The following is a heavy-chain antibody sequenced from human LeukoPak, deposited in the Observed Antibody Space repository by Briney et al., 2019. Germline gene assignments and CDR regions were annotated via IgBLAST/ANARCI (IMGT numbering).Heavy chain of an antibody. CDR1: GFTFSSYS. CDR2: INHSGST. Sequence: GSLRLSCAASGFTFSSYSMNWIRQPPGKGLEWIGEINHSGSTNYNPSLKSRVTISVDTSKNQFSLKLSSVTAADTAVYYCARVEYSSGFDYWGQGTLVTVSS. V-gene: IGHV4-34*01. D-gene: IGHD5-18*01. CDR3: ARVEYSSGFDY. J-gene: IGHJ4*02.